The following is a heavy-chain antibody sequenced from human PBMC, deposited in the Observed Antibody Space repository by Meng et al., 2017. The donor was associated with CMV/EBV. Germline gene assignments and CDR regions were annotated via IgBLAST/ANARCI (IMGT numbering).Heavy chain of an antibody. D-gene: IGHD3-3*01. CDR2: IKQDGSEK. Sequence: GESLKISCAASGFTVSSYWMSWVRQAPGKGLEWVANIKQDGSEKYYVDSVKGRFTISRDNAKNSLYLQMNSLRAEDTAVYYCARDRYYDFWSGYYSDYYYGMDVWGQGTTVTVSS. J-gene: IGHJ6*02. CDR3: ARDRYYDFWSGYYSDYYYGMDV. V-gene: IGHV3-7*01. CDR1: GFTVSSYW.